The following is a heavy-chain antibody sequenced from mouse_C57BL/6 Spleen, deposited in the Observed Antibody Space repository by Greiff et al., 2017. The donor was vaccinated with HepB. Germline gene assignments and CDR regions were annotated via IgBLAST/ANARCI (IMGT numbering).Heavy chain of an antibody. CDR1: GYTFTSYW. CDR2: IDPSDSYT. Sequence: VQLQQPGAELVRPGTSVKLSCKASGYTFTSYWMHWVKQRPGQGLEWIGVIDPSDSYTNYNQKFKGKATLTVDTSSSTAYMQLSSLTSEDSAVYYCARRYDYYAMDYWGQGTSVTVSS. J-gene: IGHJ4*01. CDR3: ARRYDYYAMDY. D-gene: IGHD1-1*01. V-gene: IGHV1-59*01.